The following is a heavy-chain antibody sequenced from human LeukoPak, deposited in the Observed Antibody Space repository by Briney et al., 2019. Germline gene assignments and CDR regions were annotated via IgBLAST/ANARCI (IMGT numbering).Heavy chain of an antibody. CDR3: AILISSQYSSSWYRAYYFYYGMDV. V-gene: IGHV1-8*01. Sequence: ASVKVSCKASGYTFTSYEINWVRQATGQGLEWMGWMNPNSGNTGYAQKFQGRVTMTRNTSISTAYMELSSLRSEDTAVYYCAILISSQYSSSWYRAYYFYYGMDVWGQGTTVTVSS. J-gene: IGHJ6*02. CDR1: GYTFTSYE. CDR2: MNPNSGNT. D-gene: IGHD6-13*01.